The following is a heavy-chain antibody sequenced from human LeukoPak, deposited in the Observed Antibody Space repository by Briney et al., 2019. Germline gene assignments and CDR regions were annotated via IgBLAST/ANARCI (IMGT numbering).Heavy chain of an antibody. Sequence: SETLSLTCTVSGGSISSYYWSWIRQPPGKGLEWIGYIYYSGSTNYNPSLKSRVTISVDTSKNQFSLKLSSVTAADTAVYYCARSVNAQGYGRKYYFDYWGQGTLVTVSS. CDR2: IYYSGST. J-gene: IGHJ4*02. CDR3: ARSVNAQGYGRKYYFDY. CDR1: GGSISSYY. D-gene: IGHD4-17*01. V-gene: IGHV4-59*12.